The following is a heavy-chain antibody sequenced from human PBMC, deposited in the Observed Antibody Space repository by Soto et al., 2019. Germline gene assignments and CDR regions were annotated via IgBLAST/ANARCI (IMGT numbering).Heavy chain of an antibody. CDR1: AGSSSGYY. CDR2: INHSGST. CDR3: ARGRGSSPPRPYYYGMDV. J-gene: IGHJ6*02. Sequence: PYEALSLTCAVYAGSSSGYYCSWIRQPPVTLLEWIGEINHSGSTNYNPSLKSRVTISVDTSKNQFSLKLSSVTAADTAVYYCARGRGSSPPRPYYYGMDVWGQGTTVTVAS. V-gene: IGHV4-34*01. D-gene: IGHD6-6*01.